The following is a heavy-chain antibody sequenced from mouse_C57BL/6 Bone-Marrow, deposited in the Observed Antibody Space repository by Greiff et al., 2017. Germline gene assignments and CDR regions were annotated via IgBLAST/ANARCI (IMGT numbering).Heavy chain of an antibody. V-gene: IGHV1-67*01. CDR3: ARWDYGSRIAY. D-gene: IGHD1-1*01. CDR1: GYTFTDYA. J-gene: IGHJ3*01. CDR2: ISTYYGDA. Sequence: QVQLKESGPELVRPGVSVKISCKGSGYTFTDYAMHWVKQSPAKSLEWIGVISTYYGDASYNQTFKDKATMTADKSSSTAYMELASLTSEDSAVYYRARWDYGSRIAYWGQGTLVTVSA.